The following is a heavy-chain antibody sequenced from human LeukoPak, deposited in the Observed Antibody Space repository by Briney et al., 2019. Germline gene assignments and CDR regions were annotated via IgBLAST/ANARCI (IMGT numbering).Heavy chain of an antibody. CDR3: ARAKTSYCSSTSCYTGAFDI. CDR1: GGSVSSSRYY. J-gene: IGHJ3*02. Sequence: SETLSLTCPVSGGSVSSSRYYWGWIRQPPGKGLEWIGSIYHSGSTYYNPSLKSRVTISVDTSKNQFSLKLSSVTAADTAVYYCARAKTSYCSSTSCYTGAFDIWGQGTMVTVSS. CDR2: IYHSGST. V-gene: IGHV4-39*07. D-gene: IGHD2-2*02.